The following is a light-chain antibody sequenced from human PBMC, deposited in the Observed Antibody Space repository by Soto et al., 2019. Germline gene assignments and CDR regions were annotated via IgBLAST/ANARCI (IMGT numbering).Light chain of an antibody. CDR1: QSVSRY. Sequence: EIVLTQSPATLSLSPGDRATLSCRASQSVSRYLAWYHQKPGQAPRLLISDASNRATGIPARFSGSASVSVFTLTISSLEPEDFAVYYCHQRSDWPSTFGGVTNVQIK. CDR2: DAS. J-gene: IGKJ4*01. V-gene: IGKV3-11*01. CDR3: HQRSDWPST.